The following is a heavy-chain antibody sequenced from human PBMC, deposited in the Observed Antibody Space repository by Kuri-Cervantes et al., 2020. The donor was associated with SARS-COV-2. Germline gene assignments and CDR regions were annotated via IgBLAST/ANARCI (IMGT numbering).Heavy chain of an antibody. CDR1: GFTFSSYS. V-gene: IGHV3-21*01. CDR2: ISSSSYI. J-gene: IGHJ4*02. CDR3: ATPREYYDSSGSFDY. D-gene: IGHD3-22*01. Sequence: GESLKISCAASGFTFSSYSMNWVRQAPGKGLEWVSSISSSSYIYYADSVKGRFTISRDNAKNSLYLQMNSLRAEDTAVYYCATPREYYDSSGSFDYWGQGTLVTVSS.